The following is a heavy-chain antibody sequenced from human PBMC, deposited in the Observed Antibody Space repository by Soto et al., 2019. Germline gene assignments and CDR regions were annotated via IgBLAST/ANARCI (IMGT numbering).Heavy chain of an antibody. CDR1: GGTFSSHS. Sequence: VQLMQSGAEVKKPGSSVKVSCKASGGTFSSHSINWVRQAPGQGLEWMGGIITLFGTSNYAQNLQGRVTITADQSTSTAYMELNSRTSDDTAVYYCAREVGYGDFSAALLDWGQGTLVTVSS. CDR2: IITLFGTS. D-gene: IGHD2-21*02. J-gene: IGHJ4*02. CDR3: AREVGYGDFSAALLD. V-gene: IGHV1-69*01.